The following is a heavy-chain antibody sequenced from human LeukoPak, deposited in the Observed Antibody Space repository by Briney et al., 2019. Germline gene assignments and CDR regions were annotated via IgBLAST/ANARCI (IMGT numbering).Heavy chain of an antibody. CDR3: ARDGNSSSWYRDAFDI. CDR1: GFTFSSYW. Sequence: GGSLRLSCAASGFTFSSYWMSWVRQAPGKGLEWVGNIKQDGSEKYYVDSVKGRFTISRDNAKNSQYLQMNSLRAEDTAVYYCARDGNSSSWYRDAFDIWGQGKMVTVSS. D-gene: IGHD6-13*01. V-gene: IGHV3-7*01. J-gene: IGHJ3*02. CDR2: IKQDGSEK.